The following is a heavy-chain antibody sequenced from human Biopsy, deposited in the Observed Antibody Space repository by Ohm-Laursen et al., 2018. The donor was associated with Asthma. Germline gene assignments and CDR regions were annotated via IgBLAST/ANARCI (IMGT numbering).Heavy chain of an antibody. J-gene: IGHJ6*02. CDR1: GDSFINKA. CDR2: LIPVLGTP. D-gene: IGHD5-12*01. CDR3: AKEYSGSDRIVSYYSGLEV. V-gene: IGHV1-69*13. Sequence: SVKVSCKVSGDSFINKAISWVRQAPGQGFGWMGGLIPVLGTPDHAQMVEGRVTITSDESTSTAYMELSSLSSEVTAVYYCAKEYSGSDRIVSYYSGLEVWGQGAMVTVSS.